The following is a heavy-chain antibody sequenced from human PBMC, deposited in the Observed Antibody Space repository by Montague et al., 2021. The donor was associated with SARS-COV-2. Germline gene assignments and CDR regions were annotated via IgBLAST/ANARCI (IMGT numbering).Heavy chain of an antibody. CDR1: GFSIGSGDY. CDR2: IYHSGTT. J-gene: IGHJ3*02. CDR3: VREKAGGPRNVFVI. V-gene: IGHV4-38-2*02. Sequence: SETLSLTCTVSGFSIGSGDYWGWILQPPGKGLEWIGGIYHSGTTYYNPSLQSRLTMSIDTSTNQLSLRLTSVTAADTAVFFCVREKAGGPRNVFVIWGQGTTVTVSS.